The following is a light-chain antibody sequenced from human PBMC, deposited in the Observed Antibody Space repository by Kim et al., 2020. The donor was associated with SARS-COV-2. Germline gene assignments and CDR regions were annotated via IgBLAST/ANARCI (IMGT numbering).Light chain of an antibody. CDR3: QQYGSSPRT. V-gene: IGKV3-20*01. Sequence: SPGERATLSCRASQSVSSSYLAWYQQKPGQAPRRLIYGASSRSTGIPDRFSRSGSGTDFTLTISRLEPEDFAVYYCQQYGSSPRTFGQGTKVEIK. CDR1: QSVSSSY. J-gene: IGKJ1*01. CDR2: GAS.